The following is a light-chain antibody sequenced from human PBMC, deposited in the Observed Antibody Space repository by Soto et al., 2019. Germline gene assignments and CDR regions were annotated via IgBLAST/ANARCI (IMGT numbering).Light chain of an antibody. V-gene: IGKV1D-16*01. CDR3: QQYYTFPT. CDR1: QGIDRF. CDR2: GAS. J-gene: IGKJ4*01. Sequence: DIQMTQSPSSLSASVGDTVTITCRASQGIDRFLTWYQQKSEKAPRSLIYGASSLHSGIPSRFSGSGSRTDFTLTISGLQPEDFATYYCQQYYTFPTFVGGTKVEIK.